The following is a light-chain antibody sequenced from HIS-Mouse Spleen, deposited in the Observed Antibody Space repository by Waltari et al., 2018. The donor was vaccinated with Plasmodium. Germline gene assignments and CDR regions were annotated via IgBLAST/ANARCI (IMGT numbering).Light chain of an antibody. CDR2: GKN. Sequence: SSELTQDPAVSVALGQTVRITCQGDSLRSYYASWYQQKPGKAPVLVIHGKNNRPSWIPDLFSGSSSGNTASLTITGAQAEDEADYYCNSRDSSGTHGVFGGGTKLTVL. CDR1: SLRSYY. J-gene: IGLJ2*01. V-gene: IGLV3-19*01. CDR3: NSRDSSGTHGV.